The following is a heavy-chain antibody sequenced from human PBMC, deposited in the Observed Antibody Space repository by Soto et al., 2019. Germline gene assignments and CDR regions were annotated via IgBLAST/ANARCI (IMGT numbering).Heavy chain of an antibody. CDR1: GGSITNSFY. CDR3: RSSSRSSTDV. J-gene: IGHJ6*02. V-gene: IGHV4-39*01. CDR2: IYGTGNT. D-gene: IGHD6-13*01. Sequence: QLQLQESGPGLVKPSETLSLSCTVSGGSITNSFYWGWIRQPPGKGLEWIGSIYGTGNTYYNPSLKGRVTISADTSKNQFSLNLISVTAADTAVYYCRSSSRSSTDVWGQGATVTVSS.